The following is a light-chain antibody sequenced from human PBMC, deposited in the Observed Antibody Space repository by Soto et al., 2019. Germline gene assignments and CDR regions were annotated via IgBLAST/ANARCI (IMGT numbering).Light chain of an antibody. CDR3: RSSYSSRSGLV. J-gene: IGLJ3*02. Sequence: QSVLTQPPSVSGAPGQRVTISCTGSSSNIGAGYEVHWYRQVPGTAPELLMYGNIYRPPRVPDRFSGSKSGASVSLLITGRQDEDEADDYCRSSYSSRSGLVFGGGTKLTVL. CDR2: GNI. CDR1: SSNIGAGYE. V-gene: IGLV1-40*01.